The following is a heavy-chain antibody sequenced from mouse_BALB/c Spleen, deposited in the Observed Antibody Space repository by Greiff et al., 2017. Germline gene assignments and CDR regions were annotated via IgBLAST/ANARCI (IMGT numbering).Heavy chain of an antibody. D-gene: IGHD2-1*01. CDR2: INPSNGRT. CDR1: GYTFTSYW. J-gene: IGHJ3*01. V-gene: IGHV1S81*02. Sequence: QVQLQQPGAEPVKPGASVKLSCKASGYTFTSYWMHWVKQRPGQGLEWIGEINPSNGRTNYNEKFKSKATLTVDKSSSTAYMQLSSLTSEDSAVYYCARFGNSLAYWGQGTLVTGSA. CDR3: ARFGNSLAY.